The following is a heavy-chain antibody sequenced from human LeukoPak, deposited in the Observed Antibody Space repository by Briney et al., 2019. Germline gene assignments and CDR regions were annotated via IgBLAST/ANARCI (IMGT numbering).Heavy chain of an antibody. D-gene: IGHD5-18*01. V-gene: IGHV1-69*05. CDR3: ARVVQLWSDY. J-gene: IGHJ4*02. Sequence: ASVKVSCKASGGTFSSYAISWVRQAPGQGLEWMGGIIPIFGTANYAQKLQGRVTMTTDTSTSTAYMELRSLRSDDTAVYYCARVVQLWSDYWGQGTLVTVSS. CDR1: GGTFSSYA. CDR2: IIPIFGTA.